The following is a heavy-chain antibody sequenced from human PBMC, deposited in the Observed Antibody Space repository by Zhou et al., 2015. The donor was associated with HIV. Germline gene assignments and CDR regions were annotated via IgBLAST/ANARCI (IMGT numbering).Heavy chain of an antibody. CDR3: AKDADSSGYPDY. J-gene: IGHJ4*02. D-gene: IGHD3-22*01. CDR1: GFTFDDYA. V-gene: IGHV3-9*01. CDR2: ISWNSGSI. Sequence: EVQLVESGGGLVQPGRSLRLSCASSGFTFDDYAVHWVRQTPGKGLEWVSGISWNSGSIGYADSVKGRFTISRDNAKNSLYLQMNSLRAEDTALYYCAKDADSSGYPDYWGQGTLVTVSS.